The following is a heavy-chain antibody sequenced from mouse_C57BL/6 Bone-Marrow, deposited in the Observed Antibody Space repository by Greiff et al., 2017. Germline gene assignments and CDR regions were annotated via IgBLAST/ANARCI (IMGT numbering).Heavy chain of an antibody. J-gene: IGHJ1*03. CDR1: GFNIKDYY. D-gene: IGHD1-1*01. Sequence: VQLQQSGAELVRPGASVKLSCTASGFNIKDYYLHWVKQRPEQGLEWIGWIDPENGDTEYASKFQGKATITADTSSNTAYLKLRRLTSEDTAVYYCTTDYCSTYLYCEGWGTGTTVTVSS. CDR2: IDPENGDT. CDR3: TTDYCSTYLYCEG. V-gene: IGHV14-4*01.